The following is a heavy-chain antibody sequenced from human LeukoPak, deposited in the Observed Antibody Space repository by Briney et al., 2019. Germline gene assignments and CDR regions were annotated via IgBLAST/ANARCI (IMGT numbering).Heavy chain of an antibody. D-gene: IGHD2-2*01. V-gene: IGHV3-66*01. CDR3: VSIIIPAAFDY. J-gene: IGHJ4*02. CDR1: GFNVSSNY. Sequence: PGGSLRLSCAASGFNVSSNYMSWVRQAPGKGLEWVSVIYSGGSTYRADSVKGRFTVSRDNSKNTLYLQMNSLRGEDTAVYYCVSIIIPAAFDYWGQGTLVTVSS. CDR2: IYSGGST.